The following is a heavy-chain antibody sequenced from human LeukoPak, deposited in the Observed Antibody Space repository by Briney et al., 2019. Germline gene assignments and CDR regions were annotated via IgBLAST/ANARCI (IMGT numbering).Heavy chain of an antibody. CDR1: GGTFSSYA. D-gene: IGHD5-18*01. V-gene: IGHV1-69*13. CDR3: ASPEGGYSYGYVY. J-gene: IGHJ4*02. CDR2: IIPIFGTA. Sequence: ASVKVSCKASGGTFSSYAISWVRQAPGQGLEWMGGIIPIFGTANYAQKFQGRVTITADESTSTAYMELSSLRSEDTVVYYCASPEGGYSYGYVYWGQGTLVTVSS.